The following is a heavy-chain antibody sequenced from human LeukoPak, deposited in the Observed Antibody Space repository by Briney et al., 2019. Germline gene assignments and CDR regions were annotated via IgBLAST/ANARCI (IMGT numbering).Heavy chain of an antibody. CDR3: ARDSYYDSSGYSVGAFDI. V-gene: IGHV4-39*07. J-gene: IGHJ3*02. D-gene: IGHD3-22*01. Sequence: SETLSLTCTVSGGSISSSSYYWGWIRQPPGKGLEWIGSIYYSGSTYYNPSLKSRVTISVDTSKNQFSLKLSSVTAADTAVYYCARDSYYDSSGYSVGAFDIWGQGTMVTVSS. CDR1: GGSISSSSYY. CDR2: IYYSGST.